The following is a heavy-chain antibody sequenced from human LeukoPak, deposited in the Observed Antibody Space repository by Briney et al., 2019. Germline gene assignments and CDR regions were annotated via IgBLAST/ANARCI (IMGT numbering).Heavy chain of an antibody. D-gene: IGHD3-22*01. CDR2: ISGSGGST. J-gene: IGHJ4*02. V-gene: IGHV3-23*01. CDR1: GFTFSSYA. Sequence: PGGSLRLSCAASGFTFSSYAMSWVRQAPGKGLEWVSAISGSGGSTYYADSVKGRFTISRDNSKNTLYLQMNSLRAEDTAVYYCAKGNYYYDSSGYYHWGQGTLVTVS. CDR3: AKGNYYYDSSGYYH.